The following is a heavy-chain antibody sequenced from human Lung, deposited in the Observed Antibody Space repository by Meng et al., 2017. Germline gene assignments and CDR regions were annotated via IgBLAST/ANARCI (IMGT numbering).Heavy chain of an antibody. D-gene: IGHD1-14*01. CDR3: ARGRRNEPLFDY. CDR2: LIAVFDKT. Sequence: QVQLVQSGAEVKKPGSSVKVACKTSGGSFSTHTFSWVRQAPGQGLEGMGGLIAVFDKTKAAPRFQDRVTFTADESTSTAYMELSSLTFDDTAVYFCARGRRNEPLFDYWGQGTLVTVSS. V-gene: IGHV1-69*13. CDR1: GGSFSTHT. J-gene: IGHJ4*02.